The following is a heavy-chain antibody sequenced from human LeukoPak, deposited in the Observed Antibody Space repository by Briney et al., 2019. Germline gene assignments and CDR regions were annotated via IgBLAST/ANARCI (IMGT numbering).Heavy chain of an antibody. CDR2: IYTSGST. J-gene: IGHJ4*02. CDR3: ASSPRDYYDSSGYYNPLYY. Sequence: SETLSLTCTVSGGSISSGSYYWSWIRQPAGKGLEWIGRIYTSGSTNYNPSLKSRVTITEDTSKNQFSLKLSSVTAADTAVYYCASSPRDYYDSSGYYNPLYYWGQGTLVTVSS. CDR1: GGSISSGSYY. D-gene: IGHD3-22*01. V-gene: IGHV4-61*02.